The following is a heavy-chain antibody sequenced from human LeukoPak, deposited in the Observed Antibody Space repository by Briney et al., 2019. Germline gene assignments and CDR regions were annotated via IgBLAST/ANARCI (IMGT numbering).Heavy chain of an antibody. Sequence: GASVKVSCKASGYTFTSYGITWVRQAPGQGLEWMGWISAYNGNTNYAQELPGRVTMTTDTSASTAYMELRSLRPDDTAVYYCARDVYSRRMDYYGSGSYLAYCGQGTLALVSS. CDR3: ARDVYSRRMDYYGSGSYLAY. J-gene: IGHJ4*02. D-gene: IGHD3-10*01. V-gene: IGHV1-18*01. CDR1: GYTFTSYG. CDR2: ISAYNGNT.